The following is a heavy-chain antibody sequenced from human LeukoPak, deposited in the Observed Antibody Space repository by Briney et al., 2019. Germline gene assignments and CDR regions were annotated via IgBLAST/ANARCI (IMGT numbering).Heavy chain of an antibody. CDR3: ARVDDYSNYFDY. V-gene: IGHV4-30-2*01. CDR2: IYHSGST. CDR1: GGSISSGGYY. J-gene: IGHJ4*02. Sequence: SETLSLTCTVSGGSISSGGYYWSWIRQPPGKGLEWIGYIYHSGSTYYNPSLKSRVTISVDRSKNQFSLKLSSVTAADTAVYYCARVDDYSNYFDYWGQGTLVTVSS. D-gene: IGHD4-11*01.